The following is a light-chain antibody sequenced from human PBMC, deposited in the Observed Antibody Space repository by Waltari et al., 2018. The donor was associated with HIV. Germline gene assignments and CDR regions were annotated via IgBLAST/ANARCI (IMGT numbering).Light chain of an antibody. CDR2: YDS. CDR1: NIGSKS. Sequence: SYVLTQPPSVSVAPGKTARITCGGNNIGSKSVHWYQQKPGQAPVVVIYYDSDRPSGIPERCSGSNSGNTATLTISRVEAGDEADYYCQVRESSSDHAVFGGGTKLTVL. J-gene: IGLJ2*01. CDR3: QVRESSSDHAV. V-gene: IGLV3-21*01.